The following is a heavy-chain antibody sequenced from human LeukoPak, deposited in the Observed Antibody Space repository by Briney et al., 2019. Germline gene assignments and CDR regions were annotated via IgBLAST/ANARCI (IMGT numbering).Heavy chain of an antibody. J-gene: IGHJ6*02. Sequence: PSETLSLTCTVSGGSISSYYWSWIRQPPGKGLEWIGYIYYSGSTNYNPSLKSRVTISVDTSKNQFSLKLSSVTAADTAVYYCARSGRTYGMDVWGQGTTVTVSS. V-gene: IGHV4-59*01. CDR3: ARSGRTYGMDV. CDR2: IYYSGST. CDR1: GGSISSYY. D-gene: IGHD1-14*01.